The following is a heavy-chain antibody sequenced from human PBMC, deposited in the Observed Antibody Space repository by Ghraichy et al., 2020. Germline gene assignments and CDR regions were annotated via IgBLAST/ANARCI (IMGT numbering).Heavy chain of an antibody. CDR3: ARLLMVGYYFDY. D-gene: IGHD3-16*01. CDR2: ISSIGNYI. Sequence: LSLTCAASGFTFSSYSMNWVRQAPGNGLEWVSYISSIGNYIYYADSVRGRFTISRDNAKNELYLQMDSLRAEDTAVYYCARLLMVGYYFDYWGRGILV. CDR1: GFTFSSYS. J-gene: IGHJ4*02. V-gene: IGHV3-21*01.